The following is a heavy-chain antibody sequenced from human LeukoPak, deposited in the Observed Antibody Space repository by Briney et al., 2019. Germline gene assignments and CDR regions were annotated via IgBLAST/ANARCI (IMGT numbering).Heavy chain of an antibody. CDR2: ISSSGSTI. D-gene: IGHD5-24*01. CDR3: ARLQRYVSDYYYGMDV. V-gene: IGHV3-11*04. Sequence: SCKVSGYTLTELSMHWVRQAPGKGLERVSYISSSGSTIYYADSVKGRFTISRDNAKNSLYLQVNSLRADDTAVYYCARLQRYVSDYYYGMDVWGQGTTVTVSS. J-gene: IGHJ6*02. CDR1: GYTLTELS.